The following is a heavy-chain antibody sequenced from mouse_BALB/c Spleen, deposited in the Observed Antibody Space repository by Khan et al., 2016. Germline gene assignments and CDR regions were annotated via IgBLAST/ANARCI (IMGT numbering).Heavy chain of an antibody. D-gene: IGHD2-1*01. CDR1: GYTFTNYG. J-gene: IGHJ3*01. V-gene: IGHV9-1*02. CDR2: INTYTGEP. Sequence: QLQLVQSGPELKKPGETVKISCKASGYTFTNYGMNWVKQAPGQGLKWMGWINTYTGEPTYVDDFKGRFAFSLESSASTAYMQITNLTNEDMATYFCARYGNYEFFAFWGQGALVTVSA. CDR3: ARYGNYEFFAF.